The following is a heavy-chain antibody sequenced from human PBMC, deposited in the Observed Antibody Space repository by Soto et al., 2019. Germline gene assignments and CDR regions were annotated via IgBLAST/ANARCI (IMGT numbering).Heavy chain of an antibody. CDR1: GFTFSSYA. CDR2: ISYDGSNK. J-gene: IGHJ5*02. CDR3: ARDGGGYNSPGGWFDP. D-gene: IGHD5-12*01. Sequence: GGSLRLSCAASGFTFSSYAMHWVRQAPGKGLEWVAVISYDGSNKYYADSVKGRFTISRDNSKNTLYLQMNSLRAEDTAVYYCARDGGGYNSPGGWFDPWGQGTLVTVSS. V-gene: IGHV3-30-3*01.